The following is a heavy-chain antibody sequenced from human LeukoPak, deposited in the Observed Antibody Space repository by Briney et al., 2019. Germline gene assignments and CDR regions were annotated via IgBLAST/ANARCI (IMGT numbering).Heavy chain of an antibody. Sequence: SETLSLTCTVSGGSVSSGTYYWSWIRQPPGKGLEWIGYIYYTGSTNYNPSLKSRLTISVDTSKNQFSLKLRSVTAADTAVYYCARRGGSGRSLDYWGQGTLVTVSS. CDR2: IYYTGST. CDR3: ARRGGSGRSLDY. V-gene: IGHV4-61*01. D-gene: IGHD3-10*01. J-gene: IGHJ4*02. CDR1: GGSVSSGTYY.